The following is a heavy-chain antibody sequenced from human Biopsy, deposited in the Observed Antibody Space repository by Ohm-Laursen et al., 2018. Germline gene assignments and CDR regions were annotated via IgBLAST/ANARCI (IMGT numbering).Heavy chain of an antibody. CDR1: GVSITAYY. D-gene: IGHD2-15*01. V-gene: IGHV4-4*09. Sequence: GTLSLTCTVSGVSITAYYWSWIRQPPGKGLECIGNIHHSGSTNYNPSLKSRLTISVDTPKNQFSLKLSSVTAADTAVYYCARMDCSGDSCHYYSYGMDVWGQGTTVTVSS. CDR2: IHHSGST. J-gene: IGHJ6*02. CDR3: ARMDCSGDSCHYYSYGMDV.